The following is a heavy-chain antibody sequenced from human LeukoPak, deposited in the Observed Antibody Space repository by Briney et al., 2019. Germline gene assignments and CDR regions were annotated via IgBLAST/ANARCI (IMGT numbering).Heavy chain of an antibody. D-gene: IGHD3-10*01. Sequence: GASVKVSCKASGYTFTSYDINWVRQATGQGLEWMGWMNPSSGNTGYAQKFQGRVTMTRDTSISTAYMELSSLRSEDTAVYYCAGSRGTLTKLWGQGTLVTVSS. J-gene: IGHJ4*02. CDR3: AGSRGTLTKL. CDR2: MNPSSGNT. CDR1: GYTFTSYD. V-gene: IGHV1-8*02.